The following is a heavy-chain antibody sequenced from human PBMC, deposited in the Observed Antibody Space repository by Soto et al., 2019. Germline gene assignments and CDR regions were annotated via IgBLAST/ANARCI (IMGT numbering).Heavy chain of an antibody. CDR2: IYYSGST. J-gene: IGHJ4*02. V-gene: IGHV4-31*03. D-gene: IGHD2-15*01. CDR1: GGSISSGGYY. Sequence: QVQLQESGPGLVKPSQTLSLTCTVSGGSISSGGYYWSWIRQHPGKGLEWIGYIYYSGSTYYNPSLKSRVTISVDTAKDQVSLKLSLVAGADPAGYYCAKALGSRVFDYWGQGTLVTVSS. CDR3: AKALGSRVFDY.